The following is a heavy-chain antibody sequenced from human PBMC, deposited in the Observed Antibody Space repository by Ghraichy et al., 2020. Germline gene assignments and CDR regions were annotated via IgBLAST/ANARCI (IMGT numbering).Heavy chain of an antibody. D-gene: IGHD1-14*01. CDR2: IGMTGADT. Sequence: LSLTCATSGFTFSSSAMTWVRQAPGKGLEWVSSIGMTGADTYYADSVKGRFTISRDNSKNTVYLEMNSLRVEDTAIYYCARLLHTTDFDDWGQGTLVTVSS. J-gene: IGHJ4*02. CDR1: GFTFSSSA. CDR3: ARLLHTTDFDD. V-gene: IGHV3-23*01.